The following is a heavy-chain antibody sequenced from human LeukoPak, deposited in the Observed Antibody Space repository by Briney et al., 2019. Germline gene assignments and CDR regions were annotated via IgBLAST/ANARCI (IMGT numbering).Heavy chain of an antibody. CDR2: ISSDENKK. V-gene: IGHV3-30-3*01. CDR1: GFTFTRYD. J-gene: IGHJ4*02. D-gene: IGHD4-23*01. CDR3: VLGHYGGLFDN. Sequence: PGGSLRLSCAASGFTFTRYDMHWVRQAPGKGLEWVAVISSDENKKDYANAVKGRFNIARDNSQNTLFVQMNSLRVEDTAVYYCVLGHYGGLFDNWGQGALVIVPS.